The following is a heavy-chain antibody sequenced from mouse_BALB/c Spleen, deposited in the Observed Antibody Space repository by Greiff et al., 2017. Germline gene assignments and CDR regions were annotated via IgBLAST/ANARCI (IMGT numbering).Heavy chain of an antibody. J-gene: IGHJ4*01. CDR1: GFSLTSYG. D-gene: IGHD1-1*01. Sequence: VKLMESGPGLVAPSQSLSITCTVSGFSLTSYGVHWVRQPPGKGLEWLGVIWAGGSTNYNSALMSRLSISKDNSKSQVFLKMNSLQTDDTAMYYCAREKLRHAMDYWGQGTSVTVSS. V-gene: IGHV2-9*02. CDR2: IWAGGST. CDR3: AREKLRHAMDY.